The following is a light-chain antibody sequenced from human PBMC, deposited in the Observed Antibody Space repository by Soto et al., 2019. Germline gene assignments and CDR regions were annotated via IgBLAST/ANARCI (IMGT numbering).Light chain of an antibody. J-gene: IGLJ2*01. CDR3: CSYAGSTTRVV. V-gene: IGLV2-14*01. Sequence: QSALTQPASVSRSPGQSVAISCTGTSSDVVTYKYVSWYQQHPGKAPKLMIYEVSIRPSGVSDRFSGSKSGNTASLTISGLRPEDEAYYYCCSYAGSTTRVVFGGGTKVTVL. CDR2: EVS. CDR1: SSDVVTYKY.